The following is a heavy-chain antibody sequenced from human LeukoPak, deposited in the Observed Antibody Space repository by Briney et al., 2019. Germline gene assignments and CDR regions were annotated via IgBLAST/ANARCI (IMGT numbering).Heavy chain of an antibody. D-gene: IGHD2-21*02. CDR3: AKDPIVFNSGDYYLGAFNI. CDR2: ISGGGGKT. CDR1: GFTFSSCA. V-gene: IGHV3-23*01. Sequence: PGGSLRLSCEASGFTFSSCALSWVRHAPGKGLEWVSAISGGGGKTWYADSVKGRFTISRDNSKNTLYLQMNSLRAEDTALYYCAKDPIVFNSGDYYLGAFNIWGQGAMVTVSS. J-gene: IGHJ3*02.